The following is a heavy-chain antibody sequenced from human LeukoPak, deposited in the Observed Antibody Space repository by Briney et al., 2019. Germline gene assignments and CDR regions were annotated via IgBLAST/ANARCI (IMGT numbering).Heavy chain of an antibody. Sequence: PGGSLRLSCAASGFTFSSYAVSWVRQAPGKGLEWVSAISGSGGSTYYADSVKGRFTISRDNSKNTLYLQMNSVRAEDTAVYYCAKDPMHHMIVVVPTDYWGQGTLVTVSS. J-gene: IGHJ4*02. CDR1: GFTFSSYA. CDR2: ISGSGGST. D-gene: IGHD3-22*01. V-gene: IGHV3-23*01. CDR3: AKDPMHHMIVVVPTDY.